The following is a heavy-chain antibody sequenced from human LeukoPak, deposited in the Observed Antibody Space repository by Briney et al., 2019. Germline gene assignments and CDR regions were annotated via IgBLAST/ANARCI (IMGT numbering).Heavy chain of an antibody. Sequence: SETLSLTCTVYGGSFSGYYWSWIRQPPGKGLEWIGEINHSGSTNYNPSLKSRVTISVDTSKNQFSLKLSSVTAADTAVYYCARHSTYYDFWSGYYTHGMDVWGQGTTVTVSS. CDR2: INHSGST. D-gene: IGHD3-3*01. V-gene: IGHV4-34*01. CDR3: ARHSTYYDFWSGYYTHGMDV. CDR1: GGSFSGYY. J-gene: IGHJ6*02.